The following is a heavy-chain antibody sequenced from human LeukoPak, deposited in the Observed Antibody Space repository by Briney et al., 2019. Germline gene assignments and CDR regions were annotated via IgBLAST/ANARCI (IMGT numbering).Heavy chain of an antibody. Sequence: GASVKVSCKASGYTFTSYDINWVRQAPGQGLEWMGWMNPNSGNAGYAQKLQGRVTITRNTSISTAYMELSSLRSEDTAVYYCARDVYYDFWSGYYRGAFDIWGQGTMVTVSS. CDR1: GYTFTSYD. CDR3: ARDVYYDFWSGYYRGAFDI. J-gene: IGHJ3*02. D-gene: IGHD3-3*01. V-gene: IGHV1-8*03. CDR2: MNPNSGNA.